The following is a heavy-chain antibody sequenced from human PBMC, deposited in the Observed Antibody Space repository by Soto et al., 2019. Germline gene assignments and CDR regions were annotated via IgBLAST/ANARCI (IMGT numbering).Heavy chain of an antibody. J-gene: IGHJ6*03. Sequence: GSLRLSCAASGFTLSGYAMDWVRQAPGKGLKYVSGISSNGVGTYYANSVQGRFTISRDNSKNTVYLQMGSLRPEDMAVYYCARRARPDFFYMVVWGKGISVTVSS. CDR2: ISSNGVGT. V-gene: IGHV3-64*01. D-gene: IGHD6-6*01. CDR1: GFTLSGYA. CDR3: ARRARPDFFYMVV.